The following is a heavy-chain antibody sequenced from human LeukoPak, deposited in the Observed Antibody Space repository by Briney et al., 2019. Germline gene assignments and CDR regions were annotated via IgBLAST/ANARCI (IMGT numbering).Heavy chain of an antibody. CDR2: ISYDGSNK. CDR1: GFTFSSYG. Sequence: GGSLRLSCAASGFTFSSYGMHWVRQAPGKGLEWVAVISYDGSNKYYADSVKGRFTISRDNSKNTLYLQMNSLRVDDTAVYYCARDRGSTEFDYWGQGTLVTVSS. V-gene: IGHV3-30*03. J-gene: IGHJ4*02. D-gene: IGHD3-10*01. CDR3: ARDRGSTEFDY.